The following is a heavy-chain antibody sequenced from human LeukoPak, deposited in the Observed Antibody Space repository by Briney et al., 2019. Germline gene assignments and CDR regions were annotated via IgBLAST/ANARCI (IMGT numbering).Heavy chain of an antibody. Sequence: SETLSLTCAVYGGSFSGYYWSWIRQSPGKGLEWIGEIHHSGSTNCNPSLKSRVTISVDTSKNQFSLNLNSVTAADTAVYYCARGLFTVTTDYYFDFWGQGTLVTVSS. CDR3: ARGLFTVTTDYYFDF. CDR1: GGSFSGYY. D-gene: IGHD4-17*01. CDR2: IHHSGST. V-gene: IGHV4-34*01. J-gene: IGHJ4*02.